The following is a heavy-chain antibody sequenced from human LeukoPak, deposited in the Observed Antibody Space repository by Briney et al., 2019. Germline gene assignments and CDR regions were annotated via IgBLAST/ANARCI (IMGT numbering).Heavy chain of an antibody. CDR2: IIPIFGTA. Sequence: SVKVSCKASGGTFSSYAISWVRQAPGQGLEWMGGIIPIFGTANYAQKFQGRVTITADKSTSTAYMELSSLRSEDTAVYYCARDQEKQQLFDPWGQGTLVTVSS. D-gene: IGHD6-13*01. CDR1: GGTFSSYA. V-gene: IGHV1-69*06. J-gene: IGHJ5*02. CDR3: ARDQEKQQLFDP.